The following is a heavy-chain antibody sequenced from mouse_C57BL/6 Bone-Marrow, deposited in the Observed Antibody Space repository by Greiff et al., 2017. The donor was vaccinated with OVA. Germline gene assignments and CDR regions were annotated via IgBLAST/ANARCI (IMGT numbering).Heavy chain of an antibody. V-gene: IGHV1-80*01. CDR3: ARSGNHWYFDV. CDR1: GYAFSSYW. D-gene: IGHD2-1*01. J-gene: IGHJ1*03. CDR2: IYPGDGDT. Sequence: VKLVESGAELVKPGASVKISCKASGYAFSSYWMNWVKQRPGKGLEWIGQIYPGDGDTNYNGKFKGKATLTADKSSSTAYMQLSSLTSEDSAVYYCARSGNHWYFDVWGTGTTVTVSS.